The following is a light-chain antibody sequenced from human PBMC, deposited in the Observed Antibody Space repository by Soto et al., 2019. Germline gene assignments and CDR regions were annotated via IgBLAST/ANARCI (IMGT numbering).Light chain of an antibody. J-gene: IGLJ1*01. V-gene: IGLV1-51*01. CDR2: DDN. CDR3: GSWHSSLTHYV. Sequence: ATTLYSGSSSNIGGNSVSWYQQLPGTAPKLLIYDDNKRPSGIPDRFSGSKSGTSATLGITGFQTGDEADYNCGSWHSSLTHYVCGTGTKVTXL. CDR1: SSNIGGNS.